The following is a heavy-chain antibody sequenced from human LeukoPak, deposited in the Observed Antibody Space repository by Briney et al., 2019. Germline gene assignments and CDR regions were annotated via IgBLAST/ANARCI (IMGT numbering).Heavy chain of an antibody. Sequence: GGSLRLSCAASGFTFSNTWMNWVRQAPGKGLEWVSAISGSGGSTYYADSVKGRFTISRDNSKNTLYLQMNSLRAEDTAVYYCAKAGSIAVAGHAFDYWGQGTLVTVSS. J-gene: IGHJ4*02. CDR1: GFTFSNTW. CDR3: AKAGSIAVAGHAFDY. D-gene: IGHD6-19*01. V-gene: IGHV3-23*01. CDR2: ISGSGGST.